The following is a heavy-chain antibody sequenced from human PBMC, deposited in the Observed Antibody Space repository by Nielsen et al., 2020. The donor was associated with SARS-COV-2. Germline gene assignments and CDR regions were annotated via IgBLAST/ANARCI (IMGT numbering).Heavy chain of an antibody. D-gene: IGHD3-16*01. CDR2: IDPGDSHT. V-gene: IGHV5-10-1*01. CDR1: GYKFSNYW. J-gene: IGHJ6*02. Sequence: GESLKISCKGSGYKFSNYWITWVRQMPGKGLEWMGRIDPGDSHTNYNPSFQGHVSISVDKSVTTAYLQWSSLRASDTAMYYCARHGAHYGMDVWGQGTTVAVSS. CDR3: ARHGAHYGMDV.